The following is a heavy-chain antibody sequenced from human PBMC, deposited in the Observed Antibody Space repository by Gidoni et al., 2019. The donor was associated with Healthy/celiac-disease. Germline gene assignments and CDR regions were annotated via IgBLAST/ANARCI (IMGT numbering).Heavy chain of an antibody. V-gene: IGHV4-39*07. J-gene: IGHJ6*02. D-gene: IGHD3-22*01. Sequence: QLPLQESGPGLVKLSDTLPPTCTVSGGSISSSSYYWGWIRQPPGKGLEWIGSIYYSGSTYYNPSLKSRVTISVDTSKNQFSLKLSSVTAADTAVYYCARDWDYYDSSGYLVYYYYGMDVWGQGTTVTVSS. CDR2: IYYSGST. CDR3: ARDWDYYDSSGYLVYYYYGMDV. CDR1: GGSISSSSYY.